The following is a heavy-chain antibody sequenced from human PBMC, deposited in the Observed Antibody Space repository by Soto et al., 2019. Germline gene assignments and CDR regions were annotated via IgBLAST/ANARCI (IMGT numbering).Heavy chain of an antibody. CDR1: GYTLTIYG. CDR3: AKRRGYSNGELDY. CDR2: ITAYNGNT. D-gene: IGHD5-18*01. Sequence: GASVKVSCKAPGYTLTIYGISWVRQAPGQGVEWMGWITAYNGNTNYAQKLQGRVTMTTDTSTSTAYMELRSLRSDDTAVYYCAKRRGYSNGELDYWGQGTLVTVSS. V-gene: IGHV1-18*01. J-gene: IGHJ4*02.